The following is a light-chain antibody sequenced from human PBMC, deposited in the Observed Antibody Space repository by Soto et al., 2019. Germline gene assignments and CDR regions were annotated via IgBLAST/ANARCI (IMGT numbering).Light chain of an antibody. CDR1: SSDVGGYNF. CDR3: SSYAGSNIVV. CDR2: EVS. V-gene: IGLV2-8*01. Sequence: QSALTQPPSASGSPGQSVTICCTGTSSDVGGYNFVSWYQQHPGKAPKLMIYEVSERPSGVPDRFSGSKSGNTASLTVSGLQAEDEADYYCSSYAGSNIVVFGEGTKVTVL. J-gene: IGLJ2*01.